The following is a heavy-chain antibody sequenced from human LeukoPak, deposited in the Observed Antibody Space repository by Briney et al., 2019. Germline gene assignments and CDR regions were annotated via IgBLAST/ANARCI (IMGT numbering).Heavy chain of an antibody. V-gene: IGHV4-31*03. J-gene: IGHJ4*02. Sequence: SETLSLACTVSGGSLSSGSSYWSWIRQHPGKGLEWIGYIFYTGSTYYNPSLNSRINISVVTSKNQFSLQLSSVTAADTAVYYCARVGIISEPTATFYFDYWGQGTLVTVSS. D-gene: IGHD1-1*01. CDR1: GGSLSSGSSY. CDR3: ARVGIISEPTATFYFDY. CDR2: IFYTGST.